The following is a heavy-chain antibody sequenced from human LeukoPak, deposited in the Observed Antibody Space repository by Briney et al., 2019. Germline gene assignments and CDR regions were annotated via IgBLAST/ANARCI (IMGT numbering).Heavy chain of an antibody. CDR3: ARGSSGWYYFDY. V-gene: IGHV6-1*01. D-gene: IGHD6-19*01. Sequence: SQTLSLTCAVSGXSVSSNSSAWNWIRQSPSRGLEWLQRTYYRSKLYNDYAVSVKSRITINPDTSKNQFSLQLKSVTPEDTAVYYCARGSSGWYYFDYWGQGTLVTVSS. J-gene: IGHJ4*02. CDR2: TYYRSKLYN. CDR1: GXSVSSNSSA.